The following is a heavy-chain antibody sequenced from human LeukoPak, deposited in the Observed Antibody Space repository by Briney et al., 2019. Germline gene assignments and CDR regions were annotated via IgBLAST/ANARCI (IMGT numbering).Heavy chain of an antibody. V-gene: IGHV4-61*08. Sequence: SQTLSLTCTVSGGSISSADYYWSWIRQPPGKGLEWIGYVYYSGSTNYNPSLKSRVTMLVDTSKDQFSLKLTSVTAADTAVYYCARGGAHCSSISCYPFDFWGQGTLVTVSS. CDR2: VYYSGST. CDR3: ARGGAHCSSISCYPFDF. J-gene: IGHJ4*02. D-gene: IGHD2-2*01. CDR1: GGSISSADYY.